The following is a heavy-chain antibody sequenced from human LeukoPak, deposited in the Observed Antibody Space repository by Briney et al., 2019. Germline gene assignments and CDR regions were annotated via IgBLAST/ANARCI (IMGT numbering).Heavy chain of an antibody. CDR3: ARDNQFLEWLLPYFDY. J-gene: IGHJ4*02. Sequence: PGGSLRLSCAASGFTFSSYSMNWVRQAPGKGLEWVSSIGSSSSYIYYADSVKGRFTISRDNAKTSLYLQMNSLRAEDTAVYYCARDNQFLEWLLPYFDYWGQGTLVTVSS. V-gene: IGHV3-21*01. CDR1: GFTFSSYS. CDR2: IGSSSSYI. D-gene: IGHD3-3*01.